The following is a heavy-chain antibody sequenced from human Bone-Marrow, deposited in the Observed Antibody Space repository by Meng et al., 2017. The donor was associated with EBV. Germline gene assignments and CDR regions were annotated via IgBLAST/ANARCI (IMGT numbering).Heavy chain of an antibody. CDR3: ARQEDYYDSSGYPFDY. D-gene: IGHD3-22*01. CDR2: IIPIFGTA. CDR1: GATFSSYA. Sequence: VLLWGHGAEAKKPGALWKGSCKASGATFSSYAISWVRQAPGQGHEWMGGIIPIFGTANYAQKFQGRVTITADESTSTAYMELSSLRSEDTAVYYCARQEDYYDSSGYPFDYWGQGTLVTVSS. J-gene: IGHJ4*02. V-gene: IGHV1-69*01.